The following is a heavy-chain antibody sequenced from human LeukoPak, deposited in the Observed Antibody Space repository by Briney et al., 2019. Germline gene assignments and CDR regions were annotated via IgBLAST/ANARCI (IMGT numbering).Heavy chain of an antibody. Sequence: GGSLRLSCAASGFTFSSYAMSWVRQAPGKGLEWVSAISGSGGSTYYADSVKGRFTISRDNSKNTPYLQMNSLRAEDTAVYYCAKDLSPYDSSGYPAPADYWGRGTLVTVSS. D-gene: IGHD3-22*01. CDR2: ISGSGGST. J-gene: IGHJ4*02. CDR3: AKDLSPYDSSGYPAPADY. V-gene: IGHV3-23*01. CDR1: GFTFSSYA.